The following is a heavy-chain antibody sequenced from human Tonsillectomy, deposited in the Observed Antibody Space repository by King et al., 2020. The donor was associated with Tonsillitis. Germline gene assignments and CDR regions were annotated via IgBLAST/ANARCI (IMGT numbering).Heavy chain of an antibody. D-gene: IGHD6-13*01. CDR3: AGVGIIAAAGTLGAFDI. CDR1: GGSISSSSYY. CDR2: ISYSGST. J-gene: IGHJ3*02. Sequence: QLQESGPGLVKPSETLSLTCTVSGGSISSSSYYWGWIRQPPGKGLEWIGSISYSGSTYYNSSLKSRVTISVDTSKNQFSLNLSSVTAADTAVYYCAGVGIIAAAGTLGAFDIWGQGTMVTVSS. V-gene: IGHV4-39*01.